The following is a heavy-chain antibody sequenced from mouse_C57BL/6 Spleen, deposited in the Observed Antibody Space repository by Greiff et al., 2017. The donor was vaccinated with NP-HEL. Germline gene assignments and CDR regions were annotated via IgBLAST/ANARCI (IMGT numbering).Heavy chain of an antibody. D-gene: IGHD1-1*01. Sequence: EVQGVESGAELVRPGASVKLSCTASGFNIKDDYMHWVKQRPEQGLAWIGWIDPENGDTEYASKFQGKATITADTSSNTAYLQLSSLTSEDTAVYYCTITTVVDWYFDVWGTGTTVTVSS. J-gene: IGHJ1*03. CDR1: GFNIKDDY. CDR3: TITTVVDWYFDV. CDR2: IDPENGDT. V-gene: IGHV14-4*01.